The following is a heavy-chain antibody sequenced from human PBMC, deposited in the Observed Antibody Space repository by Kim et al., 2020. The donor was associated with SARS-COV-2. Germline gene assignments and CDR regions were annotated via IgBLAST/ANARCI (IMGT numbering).Heavy chain of an antibody. Sequence: ASVKVSCKASGYTFTSYYMHWVRQAPGQGLEWMGIINPSGGSTSYAQKFQGRVTMTRDTSTSTVYMELSSLRSEDMDVYYCARDRIAVAGTFDYWGQGTLVTVSS. D-gene: IGHD6-19*01. CDR3: ARDRIAVAGTFDY. CDR1: GYTFTSYY. V-gene: IGHV1-46*01. CDR2: INPSGGST. J-gene: IGHJ4*02.